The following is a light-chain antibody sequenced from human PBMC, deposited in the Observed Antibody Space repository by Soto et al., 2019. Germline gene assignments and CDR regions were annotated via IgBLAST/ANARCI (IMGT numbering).Light chain of an antibody. V-gene: IGKV1-5*01. J-gene: IGKJ1*01. CDR1: QSISSW. CDR2: DAS. Sequence: DIQMTQSPSTLSASVGDRVTITCRASQSISSWLAWYQQKPGKAPKLLIYDASSLESGVPSRLSGSGSGTEFTLTISSLQPDDFATYYCQQYNSDVTFGQGTKVEIK. CDR3: QQYNSDVT.